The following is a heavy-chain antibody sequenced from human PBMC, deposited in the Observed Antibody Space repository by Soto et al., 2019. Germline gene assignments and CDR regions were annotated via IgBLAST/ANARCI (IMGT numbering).Heavy chain of an antibody. CDR2: IIPIFGTA. CDR3: ARVSYACWSEISLSYIYYGMDV. Sequence: GASVKVSCKASGGTFSSYAISWVRQAPGQGLEWMGGIIPIFGTANYAQKFQGRVTITADESTSTAYMELSSLRSEDTAVYYCARVSYACWSEISLSYIYYGMDVWGQGTTVTVSS. J-gene: IGHJ6*02. CDR1: GGTFSSYA. V-gene: IGHV1-69*13. D-gene: IGHD3-3*01.